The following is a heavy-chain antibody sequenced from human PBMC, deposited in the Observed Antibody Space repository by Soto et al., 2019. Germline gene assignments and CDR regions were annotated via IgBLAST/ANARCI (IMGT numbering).Heavy chain of an antibody. CDR1: GFTFSNFG. CDR2: ISSSSTTI. CDR3: ATSFITTIGTTA. V-gene: IGHV3-48*01. J-gene: IGHJ4*02. D-gene: IGHD1-1*01. Sequence: EVQLVESGGGLVQPGGSLRLSCEASGFTFSNFGINWVRQAPGKGLEWVSHISSSSTTIYYAESVQGRFTISRDNAKNSLYLQMSSLRCEDTSVYYCATSFITTIGTTAWGEGTLVTVSS.